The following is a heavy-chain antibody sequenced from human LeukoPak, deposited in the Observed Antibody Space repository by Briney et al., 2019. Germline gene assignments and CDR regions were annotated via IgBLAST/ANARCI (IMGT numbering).Heavy chain of an antibody. V-gene: IGHV1-2*02. CDR1: GYTFTGYY. D-gene: IGHD3-22*01. CDR2: INPNSGGT. Sequence: GASVKVSCKASGYTFTGYYMHWVRQAPGQGLEWMGWINPNSGGTNYAQKFQGRVTMTRDTSISTAYMELSRLRSDDTAVYYCAREGGEDYYDSSGYYYFDYWGQGTLVTVSS. J-gene: IGHJ4*02. CDR3: AREGGEDYYDSSGYYYFDY.